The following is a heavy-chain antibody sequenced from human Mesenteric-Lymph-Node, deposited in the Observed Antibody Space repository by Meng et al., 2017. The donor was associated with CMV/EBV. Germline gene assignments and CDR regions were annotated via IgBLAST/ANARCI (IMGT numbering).Heavy chain of an antibody. Sequence: ASVKVSCKASGYTFTGYYMHWVRQAPGQGLEWMGWINPNSGGTNYAQKFQGRVTMTRDTSISTAYMELSRLRSDDTAVYYCARDQGRNDAFDIWGQGTMVTVSS. CDR1: GYTFTGYY. CDR3: ARDQGRNDAFDI. J-gene: IGHJ3*02. CDR2: INPNSGGT. V-gene: IGHV1-2*02. D-gene: IGHD1-14*01.